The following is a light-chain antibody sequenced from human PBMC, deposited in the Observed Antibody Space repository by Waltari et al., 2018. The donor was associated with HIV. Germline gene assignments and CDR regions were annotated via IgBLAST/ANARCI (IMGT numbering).Light chain of an antibody. CDR3: CSYAGSSTFGV. Sequence: QSALTQPASVSGSPGQSITISCTGTSSAVGSYNLVSWYQQHPGKAPKLMIYEGSKRPSGVSNRVSGSKSGNTASLTISGLQAEDEADYYCCSYAGSSTFGVFGGGTKLTVL. CDR2: EGS. V-gene: IGLV2-23*03. J-gene: IGLJ2*01. CDR1: SSAVGSYNL.